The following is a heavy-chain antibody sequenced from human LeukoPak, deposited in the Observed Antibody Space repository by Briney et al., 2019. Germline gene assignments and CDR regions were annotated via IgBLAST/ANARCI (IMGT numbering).Heavy chain of an antibody. V-gene: IGHV3-33*01. CDR3: ARDAHGGTMVRGVINPANPGMDV. D-gene: IGHD3-10*01. J-gene: IGHJ6*02. Sequence: GGSLRLSCAASGFPFSTYGMHWVRQAPGKGLEWLAVIWYDGSNKYFADSVKGRFTISRDNSKNTLYLQMNSLRAEDTAVYYCARDAHGGTMVRGVINPANPGMDVWGQGTPVTVSS. CDR1: GFPFSTYG. CDR2: IWYDGSNK.